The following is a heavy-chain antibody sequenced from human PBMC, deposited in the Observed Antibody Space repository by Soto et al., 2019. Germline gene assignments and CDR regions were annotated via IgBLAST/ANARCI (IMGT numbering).Heavy chain of an antibody. V-gene: IGHV3-74*01. CDR2: INTEESST. J-gene: IGHJ4*02. CDR1: GFTFSSYW. Sequence: EVQLVESGGGLVQPGGSLRLSCAASGFTFSSYWMHWVRQAPGKGLVWVSRINTEESSTTYADSVKGRFTISRDNAKNTLYPQMNSLRAEDTAVYYCARRGPVTGLAYWGQGTLVTVSS. CDR3: ARRGPVTGLAY. D-gene: IGHD1-20*01.